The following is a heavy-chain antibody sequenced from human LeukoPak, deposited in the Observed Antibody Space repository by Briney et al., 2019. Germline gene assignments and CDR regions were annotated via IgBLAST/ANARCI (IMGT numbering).Heavy chain of an antibody. CDR2: ISVGAEYI. J-gene: IGHJ4*02. Sequence: PGGSLRLSCAASGFTLSTYVMNWFRQAPGKGLEWVSTISVGAEYIFYADSVKGRFTISRDDPNNALYLQMHSLRAEDTALYYCASGPPFLKYFEYWGQGTLVTVSS. V-gene: IGHV3-23*01. CDR1: GFTLSTYV. D-gene: IGHD3-3*01. CDR3: ASGPPFLKYFEY.